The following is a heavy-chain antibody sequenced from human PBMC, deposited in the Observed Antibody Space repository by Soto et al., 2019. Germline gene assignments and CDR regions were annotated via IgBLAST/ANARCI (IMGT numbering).Heavy chain of an antibody. V-gene: IGHV3-23*01. CDR3: AKEVVLAATTDAYHFDY. Sequence: PGGSLRLSCAASGFTFSSYAMSWVRQAPGKGLEWVSAISGSGGSTYYADSVKGRFTISRDNSKNTLYLQMNSLRAEDTAVYYCAKEVVLAATTDAYHFDYWGQGTLVTVSS. D-gene: IGHD2-15*01. J-gene: IGHJ4*02. CDR1: GFTFSSYA. CDR2: ISGSGGST.